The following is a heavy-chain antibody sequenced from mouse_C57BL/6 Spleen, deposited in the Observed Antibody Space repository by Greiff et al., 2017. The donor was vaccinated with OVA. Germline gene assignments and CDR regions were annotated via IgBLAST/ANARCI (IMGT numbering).Heavy chain of an antibody. CDR2: ISDGGSYT. CDR3: ARGGYDVGYFDG. J-gene: IGHJ1*03. D-gene: IGHD2-2*01. CDR1: GFTFSSYA. Sequence: EVQGVESGGGLVKPGGSLKLSCAASGFTFSSYAMSWVRQTPEKRLEWVATISDGGSYTYYPDNVKGRFTISRDNAKNNLYLQMSHLKSEDTAMYYCARGGYDVGYFDGWGTGTTVTVSS. V-gene: IGHV5-4*01.